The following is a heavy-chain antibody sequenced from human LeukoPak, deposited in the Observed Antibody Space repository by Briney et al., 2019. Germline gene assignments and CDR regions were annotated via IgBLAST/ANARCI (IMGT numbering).Heavy chain of an antibody. CDR2: VNSSGGRT. V-gene: IGHV3-23*01. D-gene: IGHD3-10*01. Sequence: GGSLRLSCTTSGFTFSSSAMGWVRQAPGKGLEWVSDVNSSGGRTYYADSVKGRFTISRDNSKNTLYLQLNSLRAEDTAVYYCARDFLLRIRGVPRFDYWGLGTLVTVSS. J-gene: IGHJ4*02. CDR1: GFTFSSSA. CDR3: ARDFLLRIRGVPRFDY.